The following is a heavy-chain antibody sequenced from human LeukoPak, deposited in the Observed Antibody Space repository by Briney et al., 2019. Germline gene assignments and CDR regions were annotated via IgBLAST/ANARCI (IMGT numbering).Heavy chain of an antibody. CDR3: AKAGQGGGYWAQHFDY. V-gene: IGHV3-30*18. J-gene: IGHJ4*02. Sequence: GGSLRLSCAASGFTFSSYGMHWVRQAPGKGLEWVAVISYDGSNKYYADSVKGRFTISRDNSKNTLYLRMNSLRAEDTAVYYCAKAGQGGGYWAQHFDYWGQGTLVTVSS. CDR2: ISYDGSNK. CDR1: GFTFSSYG. D-gene: IGHD5-12*01.